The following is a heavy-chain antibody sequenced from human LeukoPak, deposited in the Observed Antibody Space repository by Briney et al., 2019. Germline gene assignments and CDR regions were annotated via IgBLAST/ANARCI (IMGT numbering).Heavy chain of an antibody. CDR2: ISAYNGNT. J-gene: IGHJ3*01. CDR1: GYTFTSYG. CDR3: ARLSILLWFGELVANWFDP. Sequence: ASVKVSCKASGYTFTSYGISWVRQAPGQGLEWMGWISAYNGNTNYAQKLQGRVTMTTDTSTSTAYMELRSLRSDDTAVYYCARLSILLWFGELVANWFDPWGQGTMVTVSS. D-gene: IGHD3-10*01. V-gene: IGHV1-18*01.